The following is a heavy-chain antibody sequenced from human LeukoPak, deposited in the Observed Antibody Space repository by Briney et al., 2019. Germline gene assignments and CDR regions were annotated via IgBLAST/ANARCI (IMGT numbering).Heavy chain of an antibody. J-gene: IGHJ4*02. CDR1: GFIFSSYE. V-gene: IGHV3-23*01. CDR2: ISGSGGST. Sequence: GGSLRLSCAASGFIFSSYEMTWVRQAPGKGLECVSGISGSGGSTFYVDSVKGRFTISRDNSKNTLYLQMNSLRAEDTAVYYCAKDRTYYSDSSGYYLVRAYDYWGQGTLVTVSS. CDR3: AKDRTYYSDSSGYYLVRAYDY. D-gene: IGHD3-22*01.